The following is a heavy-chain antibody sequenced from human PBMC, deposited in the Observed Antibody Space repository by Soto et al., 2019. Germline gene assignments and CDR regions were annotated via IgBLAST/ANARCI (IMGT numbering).Heavy chain of an antibody. CDR2: IYYSGST. CDR1: GGSISSYY. Sequence: PSETLSLTCTVSGGSISSYYWSWIRQPPGKGLEWIGYIYYSGSTNYNPSLKSRVTISVDTSKNQFSLKLSSVTAADTAVYYCARGLRYFDWLPYPHFDYWGQGTLVTVSS. D-gene: IGHD3-9*01. V-gene: IGHV4-59*01. CDR3: ARGLRYFDWLPYPHFDY. J-gene: IGHJ4*02.